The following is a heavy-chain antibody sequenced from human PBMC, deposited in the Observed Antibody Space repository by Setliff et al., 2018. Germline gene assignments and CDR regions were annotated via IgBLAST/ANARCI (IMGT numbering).Heavy chain of an antibody. CDR3: VREGFTTLYFFDY. D-gene: IGHD3-10*01. CDR2: IKEDGSEE. V-gene: IGHV3-7*01. Sequence: GGSLRLSCVASGFSFSNYYMSWVRQAPGKGLEWVANIKEDGSEEYYADSVQGRFTISRDNAKNSLYLQMNSLRAEDTAVYYCVREGFTTLYFFDYWGQGTLVTVSS. J-gene: IGHJ4*02. CDR1: GFSFSNYY.